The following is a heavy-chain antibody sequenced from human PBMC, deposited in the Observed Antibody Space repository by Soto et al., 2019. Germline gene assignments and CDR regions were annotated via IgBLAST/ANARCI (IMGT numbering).Heavy chain of an antibody. Sequence: PGGSLRLSCAASGFTCSNYAMTWVRQAPGKGLEWVSGLNGSGGSTSSADSVQGRFAISRDNSKNTLYLQMNSLRDGDTAVYYCARGFSAGKGSPPDYWSQGTLVTVSS. V-gene: IGHV3-23*01. CDR2: LNGSGGST. J-gene: IGHJ4*02. CDR3: ARGFSAGKGSPPDY. D-gene: IGHD3-10*01. CDR1: GFTCSNYA.